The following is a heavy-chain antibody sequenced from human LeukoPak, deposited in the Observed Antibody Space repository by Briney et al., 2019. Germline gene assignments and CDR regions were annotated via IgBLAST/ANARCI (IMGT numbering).Heavy chain of an antibody. V-gene: IGHV4-34*01. CDR1: GGSFRGYY. CDR3: ARGLGSSGWYGDY. Sequence: TSETLSLTCAVCGGSFRGYYWSSIRQPPGKGLEWIGEINHSGSTNYNPSLKSRVTISVDTSKNQFSLKLSSVTAADTAVYYCARGLGSSGWYGDYWGQGTLVTVSS. CDR2: INHSGST. J-gene: IGHJ4*02. D-gene: IGHD6-19*01.